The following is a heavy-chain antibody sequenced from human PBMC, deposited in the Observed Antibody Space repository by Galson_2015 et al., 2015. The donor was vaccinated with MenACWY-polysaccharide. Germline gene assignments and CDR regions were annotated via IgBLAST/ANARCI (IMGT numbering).Heavy chain of an antibody. CDR1: EYNFTSYD. CDR2: MNPNSGNT. V-gene: IGHV1-8*01. Sequence: SVKVSCKASEYNFTSYDINWVRQATGQGLEWMGWMNPNSGNTGYAQKFQGRVTMTSSSAMSTAFMELSSLRSEDTAVYYCARIIARKYTFADSWGQGTLVTVSS. CDR3: ARIIARKYTFADS. J-gene: IGHJ4*02. D-gene: IGHD2-21*01.